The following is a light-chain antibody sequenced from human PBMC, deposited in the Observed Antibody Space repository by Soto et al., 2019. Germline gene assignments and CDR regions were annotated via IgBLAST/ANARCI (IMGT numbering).Light chain of an antibody. CDR3: QQYYSYPGT. Sequence: AIRMTQSPSSLSASTGDRVTITCRASQGISSYLAWYQQKPGKAPKLLIYAASTLQSGVPSRFSGSGSGTDFTLTISCLQSEHFATYYCQQYYSYPGTFGPGTKVDIK. CDR1: QGISSY. J-gene: IGKJ3*01. V-gene: IGKV1-8*01. CDR2: AAS.